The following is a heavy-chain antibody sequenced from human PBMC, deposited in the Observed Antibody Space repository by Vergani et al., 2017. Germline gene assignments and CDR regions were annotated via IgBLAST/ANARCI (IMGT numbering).Heavy chain of an antibody. Sequence: QVQLVQSGAEVEKPGSSVKVSCKASGGTFSSYGISWVRQAPGQGLEWMGGIIPIFGSANYAQKFQGRVTITADESTRTAYMELSSLRSEDTGVYYCARGGGLRLNNYFDPWGQGTLVTVSS. V-gene: IGHV1-69*12. CDR2: IIPIFGSA. CDR3: ARGGGLRLNNYFDP. D-gene: IGHD5-12*01. CDR1: GGTFSSYG. J-gene: IGHJ5*02.